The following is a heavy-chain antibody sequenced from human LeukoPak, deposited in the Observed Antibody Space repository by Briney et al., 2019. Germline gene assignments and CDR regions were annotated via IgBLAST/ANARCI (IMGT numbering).Heavy chain of an antibody. CDR1: GFTFSSYW. CDR2: IKQDGSEK. V-gene: IGHV3-7*01. CDR3: ARDPYGDYVAFDI. J-gene: IGHJ3*02. D-gene: IGHD4-17*01. Sequence: GGSLRLSCAASGFTFSSYWMSWVRQAPGKGLEWVANIKQDGSEKYYVDSVKGRFTISRDNAKNSLYLQMNSLRAEDTAVYYCARDPYGDYVAFDIWGQGTMVTVSS.